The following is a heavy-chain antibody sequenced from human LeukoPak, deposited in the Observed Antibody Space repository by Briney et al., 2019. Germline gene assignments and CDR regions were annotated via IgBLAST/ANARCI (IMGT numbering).Heavy chain of an antibody. V-gene: IGHV1-18*01. D-gene: IGHD6-25*01. J-gene: IGHJ5*02. CDR3: ARGGIAADNWLDP. CDR2: ISTYNGNT. Sequence: GASVKVSCKASGYTFISYGIGWVRQAPGQGLEWMGWISTYNGNTNYAQRLQGRVTMTTDTSTTTAYMELRSLRSDDTAVYYCARGGIAADNWLDPWGQGTLVTVSS. CDR1: GYTFISYG.